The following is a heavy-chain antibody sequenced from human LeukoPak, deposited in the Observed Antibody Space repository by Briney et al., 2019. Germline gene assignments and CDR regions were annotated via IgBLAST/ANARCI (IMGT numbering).Heavy chain of an antibody. D-gene: IGHD1-1*01. CDR3: AKDIGNGDGDY. Sequence: PGGSLRLSCAASGLTFTNYAMSWVRQAPGKGLEWVSVISGSGGSTYYADSVKGRFTISRDNSKNTLYLQMNSLRAEDTAVYYCAKDIGNGDGDYWGQGTLVTVSS. V-gene: IGHV3-23*01. CDR1: GLTFTNYA. CDR2: ISGSGGST. J-gene: IGHJ4*02.